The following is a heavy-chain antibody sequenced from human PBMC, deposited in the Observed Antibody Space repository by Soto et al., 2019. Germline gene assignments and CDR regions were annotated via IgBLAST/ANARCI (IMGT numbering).Heavy chain of an antibody. CDR2: INPNSGGT. CDR3: ARNKARVQLVTPSDAFDI. V-gene: IGHV1-2*04. J-gene: IGHJ3*02. CDR1: GYTFTGYY. D-gene: IGHD6-13*01. Sequence: ASVKVSCKASGYTFTGYYMHWVRQAPGQGLEWMGWINPNSGGTNYAQKFQGWVTMTRDTSISTAYMELSRLRSDDTAVYYCARNKARVQLVTPSDAFDIWGQGTMVTVSS.